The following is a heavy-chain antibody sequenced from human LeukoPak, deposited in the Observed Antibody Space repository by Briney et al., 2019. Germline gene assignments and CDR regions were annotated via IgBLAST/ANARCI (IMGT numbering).Heavy chain of an antibody. J-gene: IGHJ4*02. CDR2: ISSSGSTI. Sequence: GGSLRLSCAASGFTFSSYEMNWVRQAPGKGLEWVSYISSSGSTIYYADSVKGRFTISRDNAKNSLYLQMNSLRAEDTAVYYCARDGGPGYSSSWYLYWGQGTLVTVSS. D-gene: IGHD6-13*01. V-gene: IGHV3-48*03. CDR3: ARDGGPGYSSSWYLY. CDR1: GFTFSSYE.